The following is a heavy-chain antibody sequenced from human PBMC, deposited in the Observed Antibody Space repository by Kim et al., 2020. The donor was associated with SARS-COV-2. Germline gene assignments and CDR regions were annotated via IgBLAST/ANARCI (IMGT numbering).Heavy chain of an antibody. Sequence: AQKFQGRVTITADESTSAAYMELSSLRSEDTAVYCCARPHLPMIVDYCQHWGQGTLVTVSS. J-gene: IGHJ1*01. D-gene: IGHD3-22*01. V-gene: IGHV1-69*01. CDR3: ARPHLPMIVDYCQH.